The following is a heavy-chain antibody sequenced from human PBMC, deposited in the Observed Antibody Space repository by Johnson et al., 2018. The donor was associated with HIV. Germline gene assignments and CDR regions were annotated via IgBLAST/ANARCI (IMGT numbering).Heavy chain of an antibody. D-gene: IGHD4-17*01. CDR2: IRYDGSNK. CDR1: GFTFSSYG. J-gene: IGHJ3*02. Sequence: QVQVVESGGGVVQPGGSLRLSCAASGFTFSSYGMHWVRQAPGKGLEWVAFIRYDGSNKYYADSVKGRFTISRDNSKNTLYLQMNSLRAEDTAVYYCARDSTPWGDDYVDYAFDIWGPGTMVTVSS. V-gene: IGHV3-30*02. CDR3: ARDSTPWGDDYVDYAFDI.